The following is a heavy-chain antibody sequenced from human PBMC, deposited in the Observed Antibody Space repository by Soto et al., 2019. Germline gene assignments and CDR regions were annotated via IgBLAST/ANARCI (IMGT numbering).Heavy chain of an antibody. CDR2: ISGSDGRT. V-gene: IGHV3-23*01. CDR1: GFTFSSYA. Sequence: GGSLRLSCAASGFTFSSYAMSWVRQAPGKGLEWVSTISGSDGRTYSTDSVKGRFTISRDNSRNTAYLQMNSLRVEDTAVYYCAPGVSKYKPLALFDYWCPATLVTVSS. J-gene: IGHJ4*02. CDR3: APGVSKYKPLALFDY. D-gene: IGHD3-10*01.